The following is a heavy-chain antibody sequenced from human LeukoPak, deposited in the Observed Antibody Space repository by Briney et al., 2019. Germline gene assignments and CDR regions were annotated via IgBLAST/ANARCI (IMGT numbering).Heavy chain of an antibody. V-gene: IGHV5-51*01. CDR1: GYSFTNFC. CDR2: IYPADSNT. J-gene: IGHJ3*02. D-gene: IGHD6-13*01. CDR3: ARPRLAAAGSAFDI. Sequence: GESLKISCQGYGYSFTNFCIGWVRQMPRKGLEWMGIIYPADSNTIYNPSFQGQVTISADKSISTAYLQWSNLKASDTAIYYCARPRLAAAGSAFDIWGQGTMVTVSS.